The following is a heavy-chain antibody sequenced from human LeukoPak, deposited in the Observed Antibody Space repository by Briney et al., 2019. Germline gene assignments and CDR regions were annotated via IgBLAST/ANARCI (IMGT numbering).Heavy chain of an antibody. CDR1: GYTFTSYG. Sequence: ASVKVSCKASGYTFTSYGISWVRQAPGQGLEWMGRISAYNGNTNYVQKLQGRVTMTTDTSTSTAYMELRSLRSDDTAVYYCARETYYYDSSGPDYWGQGTLVTVSS. CDR2: ISAYNGNT. V-gene: IGHV1-18*01. D-gene: IGHD3-22*01. J-gene: IGHJ4*02. CDR3: ARETYYYDSSGPDY.